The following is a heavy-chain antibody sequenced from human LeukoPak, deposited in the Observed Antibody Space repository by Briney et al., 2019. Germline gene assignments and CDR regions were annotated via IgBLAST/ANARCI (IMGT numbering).Heavy chain of an antibody. CDR3: ARDRGDAFDI. Sequence: SETLSLTCTVSGGSISSYYWSWIRQPPGKGLEWIGYIYYSESTNYNPSLKSRVTISVDTSKNQFSLKLSSVTAADTAVYYCARDRGDAFDIWGQGTMVTVSS. CDR1: GGSISSYY. J-gene: IGHJ3*02. CDR2: IYYSEST. V-gene: IGHV4-59*01.